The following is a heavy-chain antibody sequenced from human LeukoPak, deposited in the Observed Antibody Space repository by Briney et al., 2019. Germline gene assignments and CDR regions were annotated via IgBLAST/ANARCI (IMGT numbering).Heavy chain of an antibody. J-gene: IGHJ5*02. V-gene: IGHV1-2*06. D-gene: IGHD3-16*01. Sequence: ASVKVSCKASGYTFTSYYMHWVRQDPGQGLEWMGRINPNSGGTNYAQKFQGRVTMTRDTSISTAYMELSRLRSDDTAVYYCARDREITPNWFDPWGQGTLVTVSS. CDR3: ARDREITPNWFDP. CDR1: GYTFTSYY. CDR2: INPNSGGT.